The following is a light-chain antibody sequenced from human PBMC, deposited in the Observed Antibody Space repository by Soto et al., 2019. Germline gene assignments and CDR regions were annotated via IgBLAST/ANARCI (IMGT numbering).Light chain of an antibody. V-gene: IGLV2-23*02. Sequence: QAVVTQPASVSGSPGQSITSSCTGTSSDIGSYDLVSWYQQHPGTAPKLIIYEVTKRPSGVSTRFSGSKSGNTASLTISGLQAVDEADYYCCSFADFTYVFGTGTKLTVL. J-gene: IGLJ1*01. CDR3: CSFADFTYV. CDR1: SSDIGSYDL. CDR2: EVT.